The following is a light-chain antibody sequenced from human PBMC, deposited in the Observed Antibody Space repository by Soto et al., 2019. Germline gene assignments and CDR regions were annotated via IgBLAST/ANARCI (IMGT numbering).Light chain of an antibody. CDR2: GAS. J-gene: IGKJ4*01. CDR1: QSVSSN. Sequence: EIVMTQSPATLSASPGERATLSCRASQSVSSNLAWYQQKTGQAPRLLIYGASTRATGMPARFSGSGSGTEFTLTISSLQSEDFAFDYCQQYNTCPPLTFGGGTKVEIK. V-gene: IGKV3-15*01. CDR3: QQYNTCPPLT.